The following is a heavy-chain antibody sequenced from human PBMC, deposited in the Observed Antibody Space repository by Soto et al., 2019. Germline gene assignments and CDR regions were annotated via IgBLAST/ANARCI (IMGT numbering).Heavy chain of an antibody. CDR1: GFNFSAYD. Sequence: PGGSLRLSCEGSGFNFSAYDMNWVRQSPGKGLEWVSHITESGDGTYFAASVKGRFIISRDNSKNTLYLQANSLRADDTAIYYCARDLERGYMYGFDSWGQGIQVTVSS. CDR3: ARDLERGYMYGFDS. D-gene: IGHD5-18*01. CDR2: ITESGDGT. J-gene: IGHJ4*02. V-gene: IGHV3-23*01.